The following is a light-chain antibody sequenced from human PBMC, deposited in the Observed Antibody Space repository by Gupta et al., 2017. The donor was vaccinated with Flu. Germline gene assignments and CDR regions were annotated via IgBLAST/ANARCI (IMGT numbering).Light chain of an antibody. V-gene: IGLV2-11*01. CDR3: CSYAASSTYV. J-gene: IGLJ1*01. CDR2: DVY. Sequence: QSALTQPRSVSGSPRQSVTISCTASGIDVSDYNYVSWYQQYPGKAPKLLIYDVYRRPSGVPHRFSGSKFDNTASLTISGLQADDEADYYCCSYAASSTYVFGSGTKVTVL. CDR1: GIDVSDYNY.